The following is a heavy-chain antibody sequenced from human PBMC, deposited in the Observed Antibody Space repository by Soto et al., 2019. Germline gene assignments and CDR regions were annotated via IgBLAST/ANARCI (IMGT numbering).Heavy chain of an antibody. CDR2: ISSSSSTI. CDR1: GFTFSSYS. CDR3: AREAGYCSSTSCSTVYYYYGMDV. V-gene: IGHV3-48*02. Sequence: EVQLVESGGGLVQPGGSLRLSCAASGFTFSSYSMNWVRQAPGKGLEWVSYISSSSSTIYYADSVKGRFTISRDNAKNSLYQQMNSLRDEDTAVYYCAREAGYCSSTSCSTVYYYYGMDVWGQGTTVTVSS. D-gene: IGHD2-2*03. J-gene: IGHJ6*02.